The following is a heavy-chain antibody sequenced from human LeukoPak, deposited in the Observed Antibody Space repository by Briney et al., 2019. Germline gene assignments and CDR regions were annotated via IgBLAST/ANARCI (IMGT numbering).Heavy chain of an antibody. CDR2: IYHSGST. Sequence: SETLSLTCTVSGGSISSYYWSWIRQPPGKGLEWIGYIYHSGSTNYNPSLKSRVTISVDTSKNQFSLKLSSVTAADTAVYYCVRDSSSGWYVYGYNWFDPWGQGTLVTVSS. J-gene: IGHJ5*02. V-gene: IGHV4-59*01. CDR3: VRDSSSGWYVYGYNWFDP. CDR1: GGSISSYY. D-gene: IGHD6-19*01.